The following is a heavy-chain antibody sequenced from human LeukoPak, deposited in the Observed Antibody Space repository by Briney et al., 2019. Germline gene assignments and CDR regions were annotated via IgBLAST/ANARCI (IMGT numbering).Heavy chain of an antibody. J-gene: IGHJ4*02. V-gene: IGHV1-2*06. Sequence: GASVKVSCKASAYTFTYYYVHRVRQAPGQGLEWMGRINPSSGDTNYAQNFQGRVTMTRDTSISTAYMELSRLRSDDTAVYYCATTSGYFYYWGQGTLVTVSS. CDR2: INPSSGDT. CDR1: AYTFTYYY. D-gene: IGHD1-26*01. CDR3: ATTSGYFYY.